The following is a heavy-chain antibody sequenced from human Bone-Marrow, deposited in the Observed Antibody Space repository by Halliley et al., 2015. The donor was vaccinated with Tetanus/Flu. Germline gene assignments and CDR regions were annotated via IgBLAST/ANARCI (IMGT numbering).Heavy chain of an antibody. CDR2: INQDGSEV. J-gene: IGHJ4*02. CDR3: ASQKWLQFFDY. V-gene: IGHV3-7*03. D-gene: IGHD4-4*01. Sequence: GREWVANINQDGSEVHYVDSVKGRFTISRDNAKKSVFLQVDSLRAEDTAVYYCASQKWLQFFDYWGQGIVVTVSS.